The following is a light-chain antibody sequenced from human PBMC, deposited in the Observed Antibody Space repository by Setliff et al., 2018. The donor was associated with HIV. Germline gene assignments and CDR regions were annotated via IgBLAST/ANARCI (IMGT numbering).Light chain of an antibody. Sequence: QSALAQPASVSGSPGQSITISCSGTRNDVGRYGLVSWYQQHPARAPKLIIYQATRRPSGVSNRFSGSKSGNVASLTISGLQAEDEADYYCCSNTGSNTFVFGTGTKVTVL. V-gene: IGLV2-23*01. CDR2: QAT. CDR1: RNDVGRYGL. J-gene: IGLJ1*01. CDR3: CSNTGSNTFV.